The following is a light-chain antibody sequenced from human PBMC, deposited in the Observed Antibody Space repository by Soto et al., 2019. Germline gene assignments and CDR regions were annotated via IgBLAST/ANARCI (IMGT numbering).Light chain of an antibody. CDR1: QTVTNTY. CDR3: QQYGTLPPT. J-gene: IGKJ4*01. CDR2: GAS. Sequence: EIVLTQSPGTLSLSPGERATLSCRPSQTVTNTYLAWYQQKSGQAPNFLIYGASNRATGIPDRFSGSGSGTDFTLTISRLEPEDFAVYYCQQYGTLPPTFGGGTKVEI. V-gene: IGKV3-20*01.